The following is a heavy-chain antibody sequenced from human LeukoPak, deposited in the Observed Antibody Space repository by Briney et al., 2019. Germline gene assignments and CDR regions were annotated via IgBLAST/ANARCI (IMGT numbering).Heavy chain of an antibody. V-gene: IGHV4-59*08. Sequence: SETLSLTCTVSGGSISSYYWSWIRQPPGKGLEWIGYIYYSGSTNYNPSLKSRVTISVDTSKNQFSLKLSSVTAADTAVYYCARHYGSGSYSAEYFQHWGQGTLVSVSS. CDR2: IYYSGST. CDR3: ARHYGSGSYSAEYFQH. D-gene: IGHD3-10*01. J-gene: IGHJ1*01. CDR1: GGSISSYY.